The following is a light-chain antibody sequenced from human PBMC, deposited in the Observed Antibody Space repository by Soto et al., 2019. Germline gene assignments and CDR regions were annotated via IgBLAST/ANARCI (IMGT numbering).Light chain of an antibody. J-gene: IGKJ5*01. CDR1: QSLLHSDGKTY. CDR2: EVS. CDR3: MKNIQLPLT. Sequence: VITQTQLSLSVTPGQPASIFCKSTQSLLHSDGKTYLSWYLQKTGQPPQLXIYEVSNRFSGVPDRFSGSGSGTDFNLKISRVEAEDVGVYYCMKNIQLPLTCGQGTRLDIK. V-gene: IGKV2D-29*01.